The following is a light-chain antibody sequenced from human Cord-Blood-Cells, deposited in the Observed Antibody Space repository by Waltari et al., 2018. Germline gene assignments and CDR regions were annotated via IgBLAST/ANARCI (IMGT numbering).Light chain of an antibody. CDR2: GAS. V-gene: IGKV3-15*01. CDR3: QQYNNWTPYT. Sequence: EIAMTQPPATLSVYPGERALLSCRASQTVSSNLAWYQQKPGQAPRLLIYGASTRATGIPARFSGSGSGTEFTLTISSLQSEDVAVSYCQQYNNWTPYTFGQGTKLEIK. CDR1: QTVSSN. J-gene: IGKJ2*01.